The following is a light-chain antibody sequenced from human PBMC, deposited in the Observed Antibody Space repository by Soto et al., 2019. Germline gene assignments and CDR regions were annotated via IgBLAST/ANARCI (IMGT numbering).Light chain of an antibody. J-gene: IGKJ1*01. V-gene: IGKV1-5*03. Sequence: IEMTQSPNTLSASVGDRESITCRASENIYGYLAWYQQKPGKAPKLLIYEASSLESGVPSRFSGSGYGTEFTLTINGLLPEDFVTYYCQHYKDLPSFAQGTKVDIK. CDR1: ENIYGY. CDR2: EAS. CDR3: QHYKDLPS.